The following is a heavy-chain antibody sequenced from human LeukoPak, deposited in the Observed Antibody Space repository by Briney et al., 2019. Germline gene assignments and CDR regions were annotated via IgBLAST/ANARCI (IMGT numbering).Heavy chain of an antibody. V-gene: IGHV4-59*12. Sequence: SETLSLTCTVSGGSISNYYWSWIRQPPGKGLEWIGHIYYSGSTKYNPSLKSRVTISVDTSKNQFSLKLSSVTAADTAVYYCARDLTAMALGFDYWGQGTLVTVSS. CDR3: ARDLTAMALGFDY. CDR2: IYYSGST. D-gene: IGHD5-18*01. J-gene: IGHJ4*02. CDR1: GGSISNYY.